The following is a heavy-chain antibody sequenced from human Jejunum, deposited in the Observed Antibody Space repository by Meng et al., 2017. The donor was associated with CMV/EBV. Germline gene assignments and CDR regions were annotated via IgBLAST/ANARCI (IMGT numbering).Heavy chain of an antibody. CDR1: GGSISSYY. Sequence: VAGGSISSYYWSWVRQSPGKGLEWLGYIHYSETTKYNPSLESRVTMSLDRSRNQFSLRLSSVTAADTAVYFCVRGVSPTEWPLEKWGQGTLVTVSS. D-gene: IGHD3-3*01. CDR2: IHYSETT. CDR3: VRGVSPTEWPLEK. J-gene: IGHJ4*02. V-gene: IGHV4-59*01.